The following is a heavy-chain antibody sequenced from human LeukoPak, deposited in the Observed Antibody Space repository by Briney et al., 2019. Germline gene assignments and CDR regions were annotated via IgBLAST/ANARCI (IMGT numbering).Heavy chain of an antibody. V-gene: IGHV3-64*01. J-gene: IGHJ4*02. D-gene: IGHD2-2*01. CDR2: ISSNGGRS. CDR3: AKDPKYCSSTSCYGGVDY. CDR1: GFTFSSYS. Sequence: GGPLRLSCAASGFTFSSYSMHWVRQAPGKGLEYVSAISSNGGRSYYANSVKGRFTISRDNSKNTLYLQMNSLRAEDTAVYYCAKDPKYCSSTSCYGGVDYWGQGTLVTVSS.